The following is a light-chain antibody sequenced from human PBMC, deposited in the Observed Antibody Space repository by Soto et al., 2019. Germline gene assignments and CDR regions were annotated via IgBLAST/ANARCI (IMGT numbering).Light chain of an antibody. CDR3: QQYGSSPRT. CDR2: DAS. J-gene: IGKJ1*01. V-gene: IGKV3-20*01. CDR1: QSVNNNY. Sequence: EIVLTQSPGTLSLSPGERATLSCRASQSVNNNYLAWYHKKPGQPPRLLIYDASTRATVIQDRFSVMLSWTDFNLTISRLEPEDLAVYSGQQYGSSPRTFGQGTKV.